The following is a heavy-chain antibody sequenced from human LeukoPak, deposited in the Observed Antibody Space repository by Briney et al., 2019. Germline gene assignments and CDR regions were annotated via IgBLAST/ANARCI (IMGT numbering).Heavy chain of an antibody. J-gene: IGHJ4*02. CDR3: ARLSIVGATNFDY. V-gene: IGHV4-59*08. CDR1: GASITSYY. Sequence: PSETLSLTCTVSGASITSYYWSWIRQPPGKGLEWIGYIYYSGSTTYKPSLKSRVTISVDTSKNQFSLKLSSVTAADTAVYYCARLSIVGATNFDYWAREPWSPSPQ. D-gene: IGHD1-26*01. CDR2: IYYSGST.